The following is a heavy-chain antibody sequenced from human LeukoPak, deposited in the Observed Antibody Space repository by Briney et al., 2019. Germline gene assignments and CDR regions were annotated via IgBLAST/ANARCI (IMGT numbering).Heavy chain of an antibody. D-gene: IGHD3-3*01. J-gene: IGHJ6*02. CDR3: ARSPRITIFGVVRSYYYGMDV. CDR2: INHSGST. Sequence: SETLSLTCAVYGGSFSGYYWSWIRQPPGKGLEWIGEINHSGSTNYNPSHKSRVTISVDTSKNQFSLKLSSVTAADTAVYYCARSPRITIFGVVRSYYYGMDVWGQGTTVTVSS. V-gene: IGHV4-34*01. CDR1: GGSFSGYY.